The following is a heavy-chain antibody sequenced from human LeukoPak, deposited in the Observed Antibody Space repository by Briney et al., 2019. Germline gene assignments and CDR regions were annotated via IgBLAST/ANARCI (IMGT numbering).Heavy chain of an antibody. Sequence: GGSLRLSCAASGFTFSSYWMHWVRHAPGKGLVWVSRINSDGSSTSYADSVKVRFTISRDNAKNTLYLQMNSLRAEDPAVYDCARERYYYGSGSYYNRGLFDYWGQGTLVTVSS. CDR3: ARERYYYGSGSYYNRGLFDY. CDR2: INSDGSST. V-gene: IGHV3-74*01. CDR1: GFTFSSYW. D-gene: IGHD3-10*01. J-gene: IGHJ4*02.